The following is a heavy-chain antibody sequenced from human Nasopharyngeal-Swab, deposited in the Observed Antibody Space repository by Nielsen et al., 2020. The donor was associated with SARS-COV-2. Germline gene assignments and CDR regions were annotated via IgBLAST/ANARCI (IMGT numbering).Heavy chain of an antibody. CDR1: GFSLSTSGVG. J-gene: IGHJ6*02. Sequence: QTPTLTRTFSGFSLSTSGVGVGWIRHPPGKALEWLALIYWDDDKRYSPSLKSRLTITKDTSKNQVVLTMTNMDPVDTATYCCAHSGVAYYYYGMDVWGQGTTVTVSS. V-gene: IGHV2-5*02. D-gene: IGHD2-15*01. CDR3: AHSGVAYYYYGMDV. CDR2: IYWDDDK.